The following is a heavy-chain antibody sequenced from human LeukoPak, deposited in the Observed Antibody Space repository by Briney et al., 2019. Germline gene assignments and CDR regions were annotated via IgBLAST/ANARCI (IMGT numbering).Heavy chain of an antibody. Sequence: GGSLRLSCAASGLIFSSYVMSWVRQAPGKGLEWVSTISGTGSDTYYTDSVKGRFTISRDNSKNTLYLQMNSLRVEDMAMYYCAKELLVGTALDTWGQGTMVTVSS. J-gene: IGHJ3*02. CDR2: ISGTGSDT. CDR1: GLIFSSYV. V-gene: IGHV3-23*01. CDR3: AKELLVGTALDT. D-gene: IGHD7-27*01.